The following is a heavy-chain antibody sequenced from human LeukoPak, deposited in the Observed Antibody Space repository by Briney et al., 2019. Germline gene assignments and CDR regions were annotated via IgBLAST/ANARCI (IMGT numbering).Heavy chain of an antibody. V-gene: IGHV1-8*01. CDR3: ARGFPPYSSSSEEVDH. CDR1: GYTFTSYD. D-gene: IGHD6-6*01. Sequence: ASVKVSCKASGYTFTSYDINWVRQATGQGLEWMGWMNPNSGNTGYAQKFQGRVTMTRNTSISTAYMELSSLRSEDTAVYYCARGFPPYSSSSEEVDHWGQGTLVTVSS. CDR2: MNPNSGNT. J-gene: IGHJ4*02.